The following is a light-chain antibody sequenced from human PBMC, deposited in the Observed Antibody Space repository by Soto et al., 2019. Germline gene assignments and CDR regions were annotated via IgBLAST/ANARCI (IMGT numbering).Light chain of an antibody. CDR2: GNS. Sequence: QSVRTQPPSVSRAPGQRVTISCTGSSSNIGAGYDVHWYQQLPGTAPKLLIYGNSNRPSGVPDRFSGSKSGTSASLAITGLQAEDEAHYYCQSYDSSLSGSVFGGGTKLTFL. CDR3: QSYDSSLSGSV. J-gene: IGLJ3*02. CDR1: SSNIGAGYD. V-gene: IGLV1-40*01.